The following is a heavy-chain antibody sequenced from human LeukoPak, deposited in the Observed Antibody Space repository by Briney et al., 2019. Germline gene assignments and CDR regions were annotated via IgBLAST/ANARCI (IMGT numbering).Heavy chain of an antibody. CDR2: INTDGTVT. CDR3: ATKQWLAPPLDS. D-gene: IGHD6-19*01. V-gene: IGHV3-74*01. J-gene: IGHJ4*02. CDR1: GFTFSKYW. Sequence: LSGGSLRLSCAASGFTFSKYWMLWVRQAPGKGLESVSRINTDGTVTTYADSVKGRFTVSRDNADNTMFLQMNSVRDEDTAVYYCATKQWLAPPLDSWGQGTPVTVSS.